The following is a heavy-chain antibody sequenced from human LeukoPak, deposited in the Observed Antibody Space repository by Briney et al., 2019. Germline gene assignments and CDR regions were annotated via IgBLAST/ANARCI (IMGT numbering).Heavy chain of an antibody. V-gene: IGHV3-64*01. CDR2: ISSDGSST. CDR1: GFTFSSYA. D-gene: IGHD6-13*01. Sequence: GGSLTLSCAASGFTFSSYAFHWVRQAPGKGLEYFSAISSDGSSTYYANFVKGRFTVSRDNSKNTLYLQMGSLRTEDLAVYYCARAFTSSWYGAFDIWGQGTMVTVSS. J-gene: IGHJ3*02. CDR3: ARAFTSSWYGAFDI.